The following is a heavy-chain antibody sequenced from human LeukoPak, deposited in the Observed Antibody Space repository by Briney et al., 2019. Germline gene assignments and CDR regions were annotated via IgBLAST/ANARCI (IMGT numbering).Heavy chain of an antibody. CDR1: GFTFSSCT. CDR3: AKVWRDIVVVVAATGDVGAFDI. V-gene: IGHV3-23*01. Sequence: GGSLRLSCAASGFTFSSCTMSWVRQAPGKGLEWVSAISGSGGSTYYADSVKGRFTISRDNSKNTLYLQMNSLRAEDTAVYYCAKVWRDIVVVVAATGDVGAFDIWGQGTMVTVSS. CDR2: ISGSGGST. J-gene: IGHJ3*02. D-gene: IGHD2-15*01.